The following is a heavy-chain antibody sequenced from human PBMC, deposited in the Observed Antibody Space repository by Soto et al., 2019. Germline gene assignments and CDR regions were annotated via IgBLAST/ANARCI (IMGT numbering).Heavy chain of an antibody. D-gene: IGHD4-17*01. CDR3: VATYGDCLDY. Sequence: PGESLKISCKGSGYKFTTYWIGWVRQMPGKGLEWMAIIYPDDSDSRYSPSFQGQVTISADKSISTAYLQWSSLKASDTAIYYCVATYGDCLDYWGQGTLVTVPS. V-gene: IGHV5-51*01. J-gene: IGHJ4*02. CDR1: GYKFTTYW. CDR2: IYPDDSDS.